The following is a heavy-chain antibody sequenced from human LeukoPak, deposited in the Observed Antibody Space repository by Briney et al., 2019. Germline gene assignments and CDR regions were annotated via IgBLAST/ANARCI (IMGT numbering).Heavy chain of an antibody. D-gene: IGHD3-10*01. J-gene: IGHJ4*02. V-gene: IGHV4-30-4*01. CDR2: IYYSGST. Sequence: SETLSLTCTVSGGSISSGDYYWSWIRQPPGQGLEWIGYIYYSGSTYYNPSLKSRVTISVDTSKNQFSLKLSSVTAADTAVYYCARGPVRGVIPRLQSYSWEPFDYGGQGTLVTVSS. CDR1: GGSISSGDYY. CDR3: ARGPVRGVIPRLQSYSWEPFDY.